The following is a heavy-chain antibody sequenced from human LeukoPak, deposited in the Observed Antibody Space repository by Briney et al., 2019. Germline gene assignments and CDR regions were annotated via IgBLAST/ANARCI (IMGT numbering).Heavy chain of an antibody. D-gene: IGHD6-6*01. Sequence: PGGSLRLSCAASGFTFSSSAMNWVRQAPGKGLEWVSAISGSGGSTYYADSVKGRFTISRDNSKNTLYLQMNSLRAEDTAVYYCAKGGAARPKILWGQGALVTASS. CDR3: AKGGAARPKIL. J-gene: IGHJ4*02. CDR1: GFTFSSSA. CDR2: ISGSGGST. V-gene: IGHV3-23*01.